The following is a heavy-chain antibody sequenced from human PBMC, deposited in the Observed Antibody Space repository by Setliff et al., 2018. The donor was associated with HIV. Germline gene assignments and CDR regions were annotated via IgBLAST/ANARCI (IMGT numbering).Heavy chain of an antibody. V-gene: IGHV4-34*01. CDR2: INHSGST. CDR1: GDSISSYS. D-gene: IGHD2-15*01. CDR3: ARARRAGSGPKYFQH. Sequence: SETLSLTCTVSGDSISSYSWNWIRQPPGEGLEWIGEINHSGSTNYNPSLKSRVTMSVDKSKNQFSLRLSSVTAADTAVYYCARARRAGSGPKYFQHWGQGTLVTVSS. J-gene: IGHJ1*01.